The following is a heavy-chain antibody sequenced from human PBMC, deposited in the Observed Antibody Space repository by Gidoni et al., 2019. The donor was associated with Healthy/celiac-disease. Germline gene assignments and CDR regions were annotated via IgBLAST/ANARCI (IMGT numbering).Heavy chain of an antibody. V-gene: IGHV4-39*01. CDR2: IYYRGGT. D-gene: IGHD3-22*01. CDR1: GGSISSSSYY. J-gene: IGHJ4*02. CDR3: ARHGRLDSSGYYPDY. Sequence: QLQLQESGPGLVKPSETLSLNCTVSGGSISSSSYYWGWIRQPPGKGLEWIGSIYYRGGTYYNPSLKSRVTISVDTSKNQFSLKLSSVTAADTAVYYCARHGRLDSSGYYPDYWGQGTLVTVSS.